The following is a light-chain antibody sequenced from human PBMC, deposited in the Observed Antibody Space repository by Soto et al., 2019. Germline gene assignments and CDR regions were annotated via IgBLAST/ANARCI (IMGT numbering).Light chain of an antibody. Sequence: ETVLTQSPGTLSLSPGERATVSCRASQSVGGSSLAWYQQRPGQAPRLLIYDTSKRATGIPDRFSGSGSGTDFTLTISRLETEDFAVYYCQQYQNSPLTFGQGTKVEIK. V-gene: IGKV3-20*01. J-gene: IGKJ1*01. CDR2: DTS. CDR1: QSVGGSS. CDR3: QQYQNSPLT.